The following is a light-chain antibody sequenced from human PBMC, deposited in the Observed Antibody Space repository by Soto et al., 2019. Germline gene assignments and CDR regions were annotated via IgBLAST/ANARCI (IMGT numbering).Light chain of an antibody. CDR1: SGSIASNY. V-gene: IGLV6-57*01. J-gene: IGLJ3*02. Sequence: NFMLTQPHSVSESPGKTVTISCTRSSGSIASNYVQWYQQRLGTSPTTVIYDDNQRPSGVPDRFSGSIDTSSNSASLTISGLKTEDEADYYCQSYDSSNHQVFGGGTKLTVL. CDR2: DDN. CDR3: QSYDSSNHQV.